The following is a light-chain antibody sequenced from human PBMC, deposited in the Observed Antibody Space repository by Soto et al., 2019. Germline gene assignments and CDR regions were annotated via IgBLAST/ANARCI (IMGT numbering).Light chain of an antibody. CDR2: HAS. V-gene: IGKV3-15*01. J-gene: IGKJ1*01. CDR3: QQYNNWPPWT. CDR1: QSLSDK. Sequence: RVMPEIPTTVSVSPGERATLSWRVSQSLSDKLAWYQQKPGQAPRLLIYHASARATGIPARFSGSGSGTEFTLTISGLQSADFAVYYCQQYNNWPPWTFGQGTKVDIK.